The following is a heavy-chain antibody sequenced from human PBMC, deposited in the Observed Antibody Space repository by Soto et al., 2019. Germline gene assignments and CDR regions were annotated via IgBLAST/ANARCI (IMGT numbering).Heavy chain of an antibody. Sequence: SETLSLTCAVYGGSFSGYYWSWIRQPPGKGLEWIGEINHSGSTNYNPSLKSRVTISVDTSKNQFSLKLSSVTAADTAVYYCARGRERYRRFIAARPDMDYWGQGTLVTVSS. V-gene: IGHV4-34*01. CDR2: INHSGST. CDR1: GGSFSGYY. J-gene: IGHJ4*02. D-gene: IGHD6-6*01. CDR3: ARGRERYRRFIAARPDMDY.